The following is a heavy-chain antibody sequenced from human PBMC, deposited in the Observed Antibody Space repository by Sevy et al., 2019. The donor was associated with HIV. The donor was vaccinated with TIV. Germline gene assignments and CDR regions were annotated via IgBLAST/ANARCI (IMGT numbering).Heavy chain of an antibody. D-gene: IGHD3-10*01. CDR2: INSDGSST. Sequence: GGSLRLSCAASGFTFSSYWMHWVRQAPGKGLVWVSRINSDGSSTSYADSVKGRFTISRDKAKKTLYLQMNSLRAEDTAVYYCAREVLLNWFDPWGQGTLVTVSS. V-gene: IGHV3-74*01. CDR3: AREVLLNWFDP. CDR1: GFTFSSYW. J-gene: IGHJ5*02.